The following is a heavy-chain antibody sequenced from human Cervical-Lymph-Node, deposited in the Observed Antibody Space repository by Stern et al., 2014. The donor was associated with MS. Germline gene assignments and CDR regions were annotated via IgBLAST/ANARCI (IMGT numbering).Heavy chain of an antibody. V-gene: IGHV3-30*18. CDR1: GFTFSTYG. Sequence: VQLVESGGGVVQPGRSLRLSCACSGFTFSTYGVHWVRQAPGKGLARVAVMSHDGSKKYYVDSVKGRFTITRDNSKNTVYVHMNSLRDEDTAVYYCAKDRGSGWSLDYWGQGTLVTVSS. CDR3: AKDRGSGWSLDY. CDR2: MSHDGSKK. D-gene: IGHD6-19*01. J-gene: IGHJ4*02.